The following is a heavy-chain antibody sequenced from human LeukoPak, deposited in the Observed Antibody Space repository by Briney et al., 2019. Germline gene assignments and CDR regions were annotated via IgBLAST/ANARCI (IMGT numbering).Heavy chain of an antibody. CDR3: ARDDIVVVPAARPNWFDP. D-gene: IGHD2-2*01. V-gene: IGHV1-18*01. Sequence: GASVKVSCKASGYTFTSYGISWVRQAPGQGLEWMGWISAYNGNTNYAQKLQGRVTMTTDTSTSTAYMELRSLGSDDTAVYYCARDDIVVVPAARPNWFDPWGQGTLVTVSS. CDR2: ISAYNGNT. CDR1: GYTFTSYG. J-gene: IGHJ5*02.